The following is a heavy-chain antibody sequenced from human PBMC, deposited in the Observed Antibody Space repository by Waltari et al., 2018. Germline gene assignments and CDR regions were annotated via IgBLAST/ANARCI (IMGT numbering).Heavy chain of an antibody. J-gene: IGHJ4*02. V-gene: IGHV4-4*02. CDR3: ARDRGRGLYLDS. CDR1: GDSLRGSYW. Sequence: QVQLQESGPGLVKPSGTLSVTCAVPGDSLRGSYWWSWVRQPPGKGLEWIGQIHGSGRSNYNPSLESRVTVSIDTSNNHFSLKVTSATAADTAVYYCARDRGRGLYLDSWGQGTLVTVSP. D-gene: IGHD2-15*01. CDR2: IHGSGRS.